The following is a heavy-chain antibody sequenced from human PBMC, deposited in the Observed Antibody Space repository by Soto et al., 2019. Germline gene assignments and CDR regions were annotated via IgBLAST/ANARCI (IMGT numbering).Heavy chain of an antibody. J-gene: IGHJ4*02. V-gene: IGHV3-30*18. Sequence: GGSLRLSCRFSVITLNNSGIHCVRHSPGKWLEWMAVISHDGSEQYYADSMKGRLNISRDNSKNTVNLKMNSLRGEDTAIYYCAKARSGSWHERYYFDDLGEGTFVIVSS. D-gene: IGHD2-15*01. CDR1: VITLNNSG. CDR2: ISHDGSEQ. CDR3: AKARSGSWHERYYFDD.